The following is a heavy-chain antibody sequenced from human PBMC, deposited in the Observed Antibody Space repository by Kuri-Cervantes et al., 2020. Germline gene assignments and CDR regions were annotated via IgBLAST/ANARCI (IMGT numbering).Heavy chain of an antibody. D-gene: IGHD3-10*01. Sequence: GESLKISCAASGFTFSDYYMSWIRQAPGKGLEWVAVISYDGSNKYYADSVKGRFTISRDNSKNTLYLQMNSLRAEDTAVYYCARSDMVRGVISRGLSFWGQGTLVTVSS. CDR3: ARSDMVRGVISRGLSF. V-gene: IGHV3-30-3*01. J-gene: IGHJ4*02. CDR1: GFTFSDYY. CDR2: ISYDGSNK.